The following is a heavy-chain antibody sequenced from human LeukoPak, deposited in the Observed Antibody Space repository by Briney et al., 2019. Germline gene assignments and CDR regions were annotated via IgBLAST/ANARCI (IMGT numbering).Heavy chain of an antibody. V-gene: IGHV4-4*02. CDR3: ARASGYCSSTSCWDWYFDL. D-gene: IGHD2-2*01. CDR2: IYHSGST. CDR1: GGSISSSYW. J-gene: IGHJ2*01. Sequence: SETLSLTCAVSGGSISSSYWWSWVRQPPGKGLEWIGEIYHSGSTNYNPSLKSRVTISVDKSKNQFSLKLSSVTAADTAVYYCARASGYCSSTSCWDWYFDLWGRGTLVTVSS.